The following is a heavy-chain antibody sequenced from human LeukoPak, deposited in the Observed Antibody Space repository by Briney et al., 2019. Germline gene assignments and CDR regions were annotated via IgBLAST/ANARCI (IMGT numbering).Heavy chain of an antibody. J-gene: IGHJ1*01. CDR1: GYTFTGYY. Sequence: ASVKVSCKVSGYTFTGYYLHWVRQAPGQGLEWMGRINPSSGGTNYARKFQGRVTITADESASTAYMELSSLRSEDTAVYYCARDSSDIRSLIAHWGQGTLVTVSS. CDR3: ARDSSDIRSLIAH. CDR2: INPSSGGT. V-gene: IGHV1-2*06. D-gene: IGHD2-15*01.